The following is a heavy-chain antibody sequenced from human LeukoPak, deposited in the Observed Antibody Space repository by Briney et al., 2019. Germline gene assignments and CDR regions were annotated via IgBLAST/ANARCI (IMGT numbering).Heavy chain of an antibody. D-gene: IGHD1-7*01. CDR3: ARDTGGITGTTPDY. CDR1: GYTFTSYG. V-gene: IGHV1-18*01. J-gene: IGHJ4*02. CDR2: ISAYNGNT. Sequence: GSVKVSCKASGYTFTSYGISWVRQAPGQGLEWMGWISAYNGNTNYAQKLQGRVTMTTDTSTSTAYMELRSLRSGDTAVYYCARDTGGITGTTPDYWGQGTLVTVSS.